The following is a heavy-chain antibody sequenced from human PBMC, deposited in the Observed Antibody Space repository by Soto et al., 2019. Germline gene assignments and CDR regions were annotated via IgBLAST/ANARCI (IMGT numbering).Heavy chain of an antibody. CDR2: ISAYNGNT. Sequence: ASVKVSCRSSGYTVTISGISGLRKAPGQGLEWMGWISAYNGNTNYAQKLQGRVTMTTDTSTSTAYMELRSLRSDDTAVYYCASRHYYDSSGYYNYWGQGTLVTVSS. V-gene: IGHV1-18*01. J-gene: IGHJ4*02. D-gene: IGHD3-22*01. CDR1: GYTVTISG. CDR3: ASRHYYDSSGYYNY.